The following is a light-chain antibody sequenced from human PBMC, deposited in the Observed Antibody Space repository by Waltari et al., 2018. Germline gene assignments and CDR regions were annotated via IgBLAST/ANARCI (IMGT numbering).Light chain of an antibody. CDR3: QQCGSSPWT. J-gene: IGKJ1*01. Sequence: EIVLTQSPGTLSLSPGERATLSCRASQFVSSSYLAWYQQNPGQAPRLPIYGASIRATGIPDRFSGSGSGTDFTLTISRLEPEDFAVYYCQQCGSSPWTFGQGTKVEIK. V-gene: IGKV3-20*01. CDR1: QFVSSSY. CDR2: GAS.